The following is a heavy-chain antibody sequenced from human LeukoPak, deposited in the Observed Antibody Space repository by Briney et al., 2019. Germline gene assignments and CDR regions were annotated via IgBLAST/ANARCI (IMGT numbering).Heavy chain of an antibody. CDR3: ARTTYYYGSGSYYYYYYYMDV. V-gene: IGHV1-2*02. D-gene: IGHD3-10*01. Sequence: ASVKVSCKASGYTFTGYYMHWVRQAPGQGLEWMGWINPNSGGTNYAQKLQGRVTMTTDTSTSTAYMELRSLRSDDTAVYYCARTTYYYGSGSYYYYYYYMDVWGKGTTVTVSS. J-gene: IGHJ6*03. CDR1: GYTFTGYY. CDR2: INPNSGGT.